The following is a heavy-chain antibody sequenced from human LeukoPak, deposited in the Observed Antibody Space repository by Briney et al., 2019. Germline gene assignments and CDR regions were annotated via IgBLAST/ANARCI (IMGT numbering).Heavy chain of an antibody. J-gene: IGHJ5*02. CDR1: GGSISSYY. CDR2: IYYSGST. CDR3: ARAGRHYYGSGSYLDWFDP. V-gene: IGHV4-59*12. Sequence: SETLSLTCTVSGGSISSYYWSWIRQPPGKGLEWIGYIYYSGSTNYNPSLKSRVTISVDTSKNQFSLKLSSVTAADTAVYYCARAGRHYYGSGSYLDWFDPWGQGTLVTVSS. D-gene: IGHD3-10*01.